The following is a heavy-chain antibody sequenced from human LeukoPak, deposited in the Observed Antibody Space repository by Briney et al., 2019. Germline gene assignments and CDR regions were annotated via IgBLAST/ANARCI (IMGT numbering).Heavy chain of an antibody. CDR3: ARGNMGRDIVVVPAANGRYYFDY. CDR1: GGSFSGYY. CDR2: INHSGST. Sequence: SETLSRTCAVYGGSFSGYYWSWIRQPPGKGLEWIGEINHSGSTNYNPSLKSRVTISVDTSKNQFSLKLSSVTAADTAVYYCARGNMGRDIVVVPAANGRYYFDYWGQGTLVTVSS. V-gene: IGHV4-34*01. D-gene: IGHD2-2*01. J-gene: IGHJ4*02.